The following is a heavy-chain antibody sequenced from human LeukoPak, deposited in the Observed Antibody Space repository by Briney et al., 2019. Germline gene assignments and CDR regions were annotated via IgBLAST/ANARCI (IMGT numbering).Heavy chain of an antibody. V-gene: IGHV3-23*01. D-gene: IGHD5-12*01. Sequence: PGGSLRLPCAASGFAFSYYAMSWVRQAPGKGLEWVSGISGSSNTHYADSVKGRFTISRDNSKSTLDLQMNSLRVEDTALYYCAKDIYSAYDLARAFDFWGQGTLVTVST. CDR1: GFAFSYYA. CDR2: ISGSSNT. J-gene: IGHJ4*01. CDR3: AKDIYSAYDLARAFDF.